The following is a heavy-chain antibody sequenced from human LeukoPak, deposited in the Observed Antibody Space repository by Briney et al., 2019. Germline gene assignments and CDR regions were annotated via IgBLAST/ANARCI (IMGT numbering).Heavy chain of an antibody. CDR3: AELGITMIGGV. V-gene: IGHV3-21*01. CDR1: GFTFSSYS. J-gene: IGHJ6*04. Sequence: GGSLRLSCAASGFTFSSYSMNWVRQAPGKGLEWVSSISSSSSYIYYADSVKGRFTISRDTAKNSLYLQMNSLRAEDTAVYYCAELGITMIGGVWGKGTTVTISS. CDR2: ISSSSSYI. D-gene: IGHD3-10*02.